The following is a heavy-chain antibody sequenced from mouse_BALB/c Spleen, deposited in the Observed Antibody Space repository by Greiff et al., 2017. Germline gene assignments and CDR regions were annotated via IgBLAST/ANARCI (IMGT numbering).Heavy chain of an antibody. D-gene: IGHD4-1*01. J-gene: IGHJ2*01. CDR3: ARRGGLTGYYFDY. V-gene: IGHV3-8*02. Sequence: EVQLQESGPSLVKPSQTLSLTCSVTGDSITSGYWNWIRKFPGNKLEYMGYISYSGSTYYNPSLKSRISITRDTSKNQYYLQLNSVTTEDTATYYCARRGGLTGYYFDYWGQGTTLTVSS. CDR1: GDSITSGY. CDR2: ISYSGST.